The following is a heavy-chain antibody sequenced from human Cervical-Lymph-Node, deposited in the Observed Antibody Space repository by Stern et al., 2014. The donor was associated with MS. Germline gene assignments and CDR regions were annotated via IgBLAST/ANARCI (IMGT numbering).Heavy chain of an antibody. D-gene: IGHD2-15*01. V-gene: IGHV2-5*02. Sequence: ESGPTLVKPTQTVTLTCTLSGFSVTTAGVGVGWIRQPPGKALEWLALIYWDEDKLYSPSLKNRLTITKDTSKNQVVLTMTNVDPMDTATYYCAHSRVKYCRGGTCYSSLFDYWGQGTLVTVSS. CDR3: AHSRVKYCRGGTCYSSLFDY. CDR2: IYWDEDK. CDR1: GFSVTTAGVG. J-gene: IGHJ4*02.